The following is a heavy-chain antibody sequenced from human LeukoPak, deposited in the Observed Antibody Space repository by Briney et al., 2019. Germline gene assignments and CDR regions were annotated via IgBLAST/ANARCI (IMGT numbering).Heavy chain of an antibody. D-gene: IGHD4-17*01. J-gene: IGHJ4*02. CDR2: ITTSGRTI. CDR3: ARGEDYGTNSFDY. Sequence: GGSLRLSCAASGFTFSSYEMNWVRQAPGKGLEWVSYITTSGRTIYYADSVKGRFTISRDNAKNSLYLQMNSLRAEDPAVYYCARGEDYGTNSFDYWGQGTLVTVSS. CDR1: GFTFSSYE. V-gene: IGHV3-48*03.